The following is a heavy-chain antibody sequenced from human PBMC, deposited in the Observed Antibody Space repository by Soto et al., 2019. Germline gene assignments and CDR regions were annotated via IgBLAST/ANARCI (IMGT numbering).Heavy chain of an antibody. CDR2: IYYSGST. Sequence: SETLSLTCTVSGGSISSYYWSWIRQPPGKGLEWIGYIYYSGSTNYSPSLKSRVTMSVDTSKNQFSLKLSSVTAADTAVYYCARAGFPDYDILTGYSNAFYIWGQGTMVTVSS. CDR1: GGSISSYY. J-gene: IGHJ3*02. D-gene: IGHD3-9*01. V-gene: IGHV4-59*01. CDR3: ARAGFPDYDILTGYSNAFYI.